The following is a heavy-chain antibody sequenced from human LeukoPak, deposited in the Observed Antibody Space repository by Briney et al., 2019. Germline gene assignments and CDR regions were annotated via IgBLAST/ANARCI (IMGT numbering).Heavy chain of an antibody. CDR3: ARHTHDYGDYYFDY. CDR2: IYYSGST. J-gene: IGHJ4*02. Sequence: SETLSLTCTASGGSISSYYWSWIRQPPGKGLEWIGYIYYSGSTNYNPSLKSRVTISVDTSKNQFSPKLSSVTAADTAVYYCARHTHDYGDYYFDYWGQGTLVTVSS. CDR1: GGSISSYY. D-gene: IGHD4-17*01. V-gene: IGHV4-59*08.